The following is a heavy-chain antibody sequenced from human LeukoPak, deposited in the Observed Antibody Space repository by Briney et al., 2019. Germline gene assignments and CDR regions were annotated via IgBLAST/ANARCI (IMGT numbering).Heavy chain of an antibody. D-gene: IGHD3-22*01. CDR2: ISNDGSNK. Sequence: GGSLRLSCAGAGFTFSSYGFHWVRQAPGKGLEWVAVISNDGSNKYSAASVKDRFTISRDNSRNTLYLQMNSLRAEDTAVYYCARGSYDSSGDFLRVPIRGDAFDIWRQGTMVTVSS. CDR1: GFTFSSYG. V-gene: IGHV3-30-3*01. CDR3: ARGSYDSSGDFLRVPIRGDAFDI. J-gene: IGHJ3*02.